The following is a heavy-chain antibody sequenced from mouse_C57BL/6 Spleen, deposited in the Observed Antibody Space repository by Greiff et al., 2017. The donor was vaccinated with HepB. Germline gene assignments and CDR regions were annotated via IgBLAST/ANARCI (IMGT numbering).Heavy chain of an antibody. J-gene: IGHJ2*01. CDR1: GYTFTSYW. CDR3: ALITTVVASYYYDY. V-gene: IGHV1-7*01. D-gene: IGHD1-1*01. CDR2: INPSSGYT. Sequence: VQLQQSGAELAKPGASVKLSCKASGYTFTSYWMHWVKQRPGQGLDWIGYINPSSGYTKYNQKFKDKATLTADKSSSTAYMQLSSRTYEDSAVYYCALITTVVASYYYDYWGQGTALTVSS.